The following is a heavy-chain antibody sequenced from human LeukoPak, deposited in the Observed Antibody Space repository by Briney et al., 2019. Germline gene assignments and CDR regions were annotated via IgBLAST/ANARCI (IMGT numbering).Heavy chain of an antibody. Sequence: ASVKVSCKASGYTFTSYGISWVRQAPGQGLDWMGWISAYNGNTNYAQKLQGRVTMTTETSTSTAYMELRSLRSDDTAVYYCARDLNDILTGYVDYWGQGTLVTVSS. CDR2: ISAYNGNT. J-gene: IGHJ4*02. CDR3: ARDLNDILTGYVDY. D-gene: IGHD3-9*01. CDR1: GYTFTSYG. V-gene: IGHV1-18*01.